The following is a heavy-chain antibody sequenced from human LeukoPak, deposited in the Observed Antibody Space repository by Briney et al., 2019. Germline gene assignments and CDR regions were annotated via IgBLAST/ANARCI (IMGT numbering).Heavy chain of an antibody. CDR3: STGMLRGLAPVFLDY. CDR1: GGSITTYY. J-gene: IGHJ4*02. V-gene: IGHV4-59*12. CDR2: IYYSGST. Sequence: SETLSLTCTVSGGSITTYYGTWIRQSPGKGLEWIGYIYYSGSTTYNPSLKSRVTISLDTSKNQFSLNLRSVTAADTAVYYCSTGMLRGLAPVFLDYWGQGTLVTVSS. D-gene: IGHD3-10*01.